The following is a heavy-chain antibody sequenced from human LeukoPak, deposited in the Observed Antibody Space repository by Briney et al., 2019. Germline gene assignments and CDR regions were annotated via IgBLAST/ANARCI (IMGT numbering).Heavy chain of an antibody. V-gene: IGHV3-74*01. D-gene: IGHD2-8*01. CDR3: ARARGYCTNGVCYDGWFDP. CDR1: GFTFSSYW. CDR2: INSDGSST. Sequence: GGSLRLSCAASGFTFSSYWMHWVRQAPGKGLVWVSRINSDGSSTSYADSVKGRFTISRDNAKNTLYLQMNSLRAEDTAVYYCARARGYCTNGVCYDGWFDPWGQGTLVTVSS. J-gene: IGHJ5*02.